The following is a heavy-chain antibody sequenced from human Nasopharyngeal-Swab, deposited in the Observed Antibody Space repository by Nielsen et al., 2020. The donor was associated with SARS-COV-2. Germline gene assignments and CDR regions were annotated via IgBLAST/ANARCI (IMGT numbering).Heavy chain of an antibody. CDR3: ARVPCSSTSCYVGGYGMDA. D-gene: IGHD2-2*01. J-gene: IGHJ6*02. Sequence: GESLKISCAASGFTVSSNYMSWVRQAPGKGLEWVSVIYSGGSTYYADSVKGRFTISRDNSENTLYLQMNSLRAEDTAVYYCARVPCSSTSCYVGGYGMDAWGQGTTVTVSS. CDR2: IYSGGST. CDR1: GFTVSSNY. V-gene: IGHV3-53*01.